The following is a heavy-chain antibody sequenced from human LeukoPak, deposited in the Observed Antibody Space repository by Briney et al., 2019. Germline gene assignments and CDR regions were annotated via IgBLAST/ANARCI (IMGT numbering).Heavy chain of an antibody. J-gene: IGHJ4*02. Sequence: ASVKVSCKASGGTSSSYAISWVRQAPGQGLEWMGGIIPIFGTANYAQKFQGRVTITADESTSTAYMELSSLRSEDTAVYYCARVGSGSNSAYYFDYWGQGTLVTVSS. CDR1: GGTSSSYA. D-gene: IGHD1-26*01. V-gene: IGHV1-69*13. CDR3: ARVGSGSNSAYYFDY. CDR2: IIPIFGTA.